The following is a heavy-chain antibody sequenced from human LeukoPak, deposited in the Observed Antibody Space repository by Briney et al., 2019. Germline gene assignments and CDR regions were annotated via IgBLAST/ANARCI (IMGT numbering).Heavy chain of an antibody. CDR1: GGSISSYY. J-gene: IGHJ3*02. V-gene: IGHV4-59*01. CDR3: ARDDSSGWYPGAFDI. CDR2: IYYSGST. Sequence: SETLSLTCTVSGGSISSYYWSWIRQPPGKGLEWIGYIYYSGSTNYNPSLKSRVTISVDTSKNQFSLKLSSVTAADPAVYYCARDDSSGWYPGAFDIWGQGTMVTVSS. D-gene: IGHD6-19*01.